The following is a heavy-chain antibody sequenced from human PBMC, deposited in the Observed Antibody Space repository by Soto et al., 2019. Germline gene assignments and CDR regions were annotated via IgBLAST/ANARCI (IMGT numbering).Heavy chain of an antibody. D-gene: IGHD2-15*01. J-gene: IGHJ4*02. CDR1: GFSLSAFW. Sequence: EVQLVQSGGGLVQPGGSLRLSCEASGFSLSAFWMNWVRQIPRKGLEWVSNINPEGSEKVYVNSGKGRLTVSKDNTQNSVYLQMDSMRADDTAVYYCAGRENNLGYWGQGSLVTVSS. V-gene: IGHV3-7*02. CDR2: INPEGSEK. CDR3: AGRENNLGY.